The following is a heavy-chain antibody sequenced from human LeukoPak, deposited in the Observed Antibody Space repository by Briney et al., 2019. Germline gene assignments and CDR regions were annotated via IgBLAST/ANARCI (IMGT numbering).Heavy chain of an antibody. V-gene: IGHV3-48*03. CDR3: AREGLLRPFDY. CDR1: GFTFSSYE. CDR2: ISSSGSTI. D-gene: IGHD1-26*01. J-gene: IGHJ4*02. Sequence: GGSLRLSCAASGFTFSSYEMNWVRQAPGKGLEWGSYISSSGSTIYYADSVKGRFTISRDNAKNSPYLQMNSLRAEDTAAYYCAREGLLRPFDYWGQGTLVTVSS.